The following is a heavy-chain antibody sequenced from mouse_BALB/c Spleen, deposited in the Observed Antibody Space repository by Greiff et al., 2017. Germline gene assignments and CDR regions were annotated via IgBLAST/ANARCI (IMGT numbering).Heavy chain of an antibody. CDR1: GYTFSSYW. Sequence: QVQLQQSGAELMKPGASVKISCKATGYTFSSYWIEWVKQRPGHGLEWIGEILPGSGSTNYNEKFKGKATFTADTSSNTAYMQLSSLTSEDSAVYYCARLGTATSFADWGQGTLVTVSA. D-gene: IGHD1-2*01. J-gene: IGHJ3*01. CDR3: ARLGTATSFAD. CDR2: ILPGSGST. V-gene: IGHV1-9*01.